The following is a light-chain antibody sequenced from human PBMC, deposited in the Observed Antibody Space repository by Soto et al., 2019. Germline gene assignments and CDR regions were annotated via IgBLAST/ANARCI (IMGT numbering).Light chain of an antibody. CDR1: QGISSY. Sequence: IQFTPSPSSLSTSVRDRVTITFRASQGISSYLAWYQQKPRKAPKLLIYAASTLQSGVPSRFSGSGSGTDFTLTISSLQPEDFATYYCQQLNSYPWTFGQGTKVDIK. CDR2: AAS. J-gene: IGKJ1*01. CDR3: QQLNSYPWT. V-gene: IGKV1-9*01.